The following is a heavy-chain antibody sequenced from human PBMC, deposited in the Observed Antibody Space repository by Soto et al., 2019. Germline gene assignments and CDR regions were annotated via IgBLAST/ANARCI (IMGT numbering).Heavy chain of an antibody. CDR3: ARDGIVVVPAAHQDAFDI. J-gene: IGHJ3*02. D-gene: IGHD2-2*01. CDR2: IYYSGST. CDR1: GGSISSGGYY. V-gene: IGHV4-31*03. Sequence: SETLSLTCTVSGGSISSGGYYWSWIRQHPGKGLEWIGYIYYSGSTYYNPSLKRRVTISVDTSKNQFSLKLSSVTAADTAVYYCARDGIVVVPAAHQDAFDIWGQGTMVTVSS.